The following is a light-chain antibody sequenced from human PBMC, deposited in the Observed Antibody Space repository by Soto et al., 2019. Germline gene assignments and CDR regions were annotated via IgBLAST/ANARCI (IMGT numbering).Light chain of an antibody. V-gene: IGKV1-39*01. CDR1: QSIYNF. CDR3: HQTYSIPFS. J-gene: IGKJ3*01. Sequence: DIQMTQSASSLTASLGDRATITCRPSQSIYNFLNWYQQKAGQAPKLLMYSATTLLGGVQSRFSRSGAGTGCTRTISSLQPEDVRTDFCHQTYSIPFSFGPGTQVDIK. CDR2: SAT.